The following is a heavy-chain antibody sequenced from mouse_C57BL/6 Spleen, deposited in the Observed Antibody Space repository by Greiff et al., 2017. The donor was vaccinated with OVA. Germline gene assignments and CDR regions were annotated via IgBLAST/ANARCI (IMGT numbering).Heavy chain of an antibody. Sequence: VQLQQSGPELVKPGASVKISCKASGYTFTDYYMNWVKQSHGKSLEWIGDINPNNGGTSYNQKFKGKATLTVDKSSSTAYMELRSLTSEDSAVYYCARGRPDAYWGQGTLVTVSA. CDR1: GYTFTDYY. CDR3: ARGRPDAY. V-gene: IGHV1-26*01. J-gene: IGHJ3*01. CDR2: INPNNGGT.